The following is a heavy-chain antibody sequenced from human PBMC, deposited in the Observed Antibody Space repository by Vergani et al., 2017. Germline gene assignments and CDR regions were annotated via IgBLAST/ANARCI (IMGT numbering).Heavy chain of an antibody. CDR1: GGSISSYY. CDR2: IYYSGST. Sequence: QVQLQESGPGLVKPSETLSLTCTVSGGSISSYYWSWIRQPPGKGLAWIWYIYYSGSTNYNPSLKSRVTISVDTSKNQFSLKLSSVTAADTAVYYCARDMWDGRAAYYDFWGGYPNGAFDIWGQGTMVTVSS. CDR3: ARDMWDGRAAYYDFWGGYPNGAFDI. J-gene: IGHJ3*02. D-gene: IGHD3-3*01. V-gene: IGHV4-59*01.